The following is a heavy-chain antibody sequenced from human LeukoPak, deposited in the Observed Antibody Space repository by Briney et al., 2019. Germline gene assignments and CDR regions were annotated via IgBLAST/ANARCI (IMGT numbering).Heavy chain of an antibody. CDR1: GFTFSSYD. Sequence: PGGSLRLSCAASGFTFSSYDMHWVRQATGKGLERVSAIGTAGDTYYPGSVKGRFTISRENAKNSLYLQMNSLRAGDTAVYYCARGRGQVGYCTNGVCLYYYYYGMDVWGQGTTVTVSS. CDR2: IGTAGDT. V-gene: IGHV3-13*01. D-gene: IGHD2-8*01. J-gene: IGHJ6*02. CDR3: ARGRGQVGYCTNGVCLYYYYYGMDV.